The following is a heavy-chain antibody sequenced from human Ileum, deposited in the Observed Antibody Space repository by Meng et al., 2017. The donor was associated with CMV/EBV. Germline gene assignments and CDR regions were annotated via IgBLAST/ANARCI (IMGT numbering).Heavy chain of an antibody. CDR3: ARGYYYFDY. D-gene: IGHD3-22*01. Sequence: QLQLVQSGAEVKKPGASVKGSGKASGFTFTAYYLHWVRQAPGQGLEWMGWINSGGTNYAQKFQGRVTMTRDTSITTAYMELSSLRSDDTAVYFCARGYYYFDYWGQGTLVTVSS. CDR2: INSGGT. J-gene: IGHJ4*02. CDR1: GFTFTAYY. V-gene: IGHV1-2*02.